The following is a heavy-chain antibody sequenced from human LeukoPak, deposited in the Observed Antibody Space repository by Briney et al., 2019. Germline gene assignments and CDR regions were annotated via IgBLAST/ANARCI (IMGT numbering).Heavy chain of an antibody. Sequence: SETLSLTCTVSGGSISSSSYYRGWIRQPPGKGLEWIRSIYYSGRTYSNPSLKSRATISVDTSKNQFSLKLSSVTAADTAVYYCASLGYSYGRYYYYGMDVWGQGTTVTVSS. CDR3: ASLGYSYGRYYYYGMDV. CDR2: IYYSGRT. V-gene: IGHV4-39*01. CDR1: GGSISSSSYY. J-gene: IGHJ6*02. D-gene: IGHD5-18*01.